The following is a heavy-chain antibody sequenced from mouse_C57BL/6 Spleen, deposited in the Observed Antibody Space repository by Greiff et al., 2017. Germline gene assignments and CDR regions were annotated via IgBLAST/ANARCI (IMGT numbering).Heavy chain of an antibody. V-gene: IGHV1-59*01. J-gene: IGHJ2*01. CDR1: GYTFTSYW. D-gene: IGHD1-1*01. CDR2: IDPSDSYT. Sequence: QVQLQQPGAELVRPGTSVKLSCKASGYTFTSYWMHWVKQRPGQGLEWIGVIDPSDSYTNYNQKFKGKATLTVDPSSSTAYMQLSSLTSEDSAVYYCARECYGSSYYFDCWGQGTTLTVSS. CDR3: ARECYGSSYYFDC.